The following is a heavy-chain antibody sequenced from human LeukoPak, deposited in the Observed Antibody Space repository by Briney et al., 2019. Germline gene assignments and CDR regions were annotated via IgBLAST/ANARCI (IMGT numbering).Heavy chain of an antibody. CDR3: TSPSGWYPRFDY. Sequence: GRSLRLACAASAFTFSSYSISWVRQAPGNVLEWVSAISGSGGSTYYEGSVKGRFTISRDNSKNTLYMQINSLRAEDTAVYYCTSPSGWYPRFDYWGQGTMVTVSS. J-gene: IGHJ4*02. CDR1: AFTFSSYS. CDR2: ISGSGGST. D-gene: IGHD6-19*01. V-gene: IGHV3-23*01.